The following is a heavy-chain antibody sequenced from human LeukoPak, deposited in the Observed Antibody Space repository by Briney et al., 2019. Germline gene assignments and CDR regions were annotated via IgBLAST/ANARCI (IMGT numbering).Heavy chain of an antibody. D-gene: IGHD3-10*01. V-gene: IGHV1-3*01. CDR1: GYTFTSYA. Sequence: ASVKVSCKASGYTFTSYAMHWVRQAPGQRLEWMGWINAGNGNTKYSQKFQGRVTITRDTSASTAYMELSSLRSEDTAVYYCARGVRITMVRGVIIRGPFDYWDQGTLVTVSS. CDR3: ARGVRITMVRGVIIRGPFDY. J-gene: IGHJ4*02. CDR2: INAGNGNT.